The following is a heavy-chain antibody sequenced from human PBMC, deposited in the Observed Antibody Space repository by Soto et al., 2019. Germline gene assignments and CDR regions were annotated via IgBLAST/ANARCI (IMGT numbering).Heavy chain of an antibody. V-gene: IGHV4-39*01. D-gene: IGHD1-26*01. CDR3: AIEKVGSNSVHVFDI. J-gene: IGHJ3*02. Sequence: SETLSLTCTVSGGSISSNSNYWGWIRQPPGKGLEWIGSIFYSGITYYNPSFKSRVTISVDTSKNQFSLKVNSVTAADTAVYYCAIEKVGSNSVHVFDIWGQGTMVTVSS. CDR2: IFYSGIT. CDR1: GGSISSNSNY.